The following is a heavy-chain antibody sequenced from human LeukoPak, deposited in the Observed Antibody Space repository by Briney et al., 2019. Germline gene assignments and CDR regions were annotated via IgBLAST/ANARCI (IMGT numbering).Heavy chain of an antibody. CDR3: ARGYYYGSGIDAFDI. V-gene: IGHV3-33*01. D-gene: IGHD3-10*01. Sequence: GGSLRLSCAASGFTFSIYCMHGVRQAPGKGLEGVAVIWYDGRNKYYADSVKGRFTISRDNSKNTLYLHMNSLRAEDTAVYYCARGYYYGSGIDAFDIWGQGTMVTVSS. CDR2: IWYDGRNK. J-gene: IGHJ3*02. CDR1: GFTFSIYC.